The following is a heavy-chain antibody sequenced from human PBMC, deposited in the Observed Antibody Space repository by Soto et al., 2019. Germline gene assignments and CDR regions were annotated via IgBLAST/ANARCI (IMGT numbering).Heavy chain of an antibody. CDR3: AKEIFAAAYAATSAFDL. J-gene: IGHJ4*02. V-gene: IGHV3-23*01. CDR1: GFTFSSHA. Sequence: PGGSLRLSCAASGFTFSSHAMGWLRQAPGTGPEWVAFVDGSGGDTSYADSVKGRFTISRDNSDNSLFLHMNTLRAEDTGRFFCAKEIFAAAYAATSAFDLWGQGTLVTVSS. D-gene: IGHD2-8*01. CDR2: VDGSGGDT.